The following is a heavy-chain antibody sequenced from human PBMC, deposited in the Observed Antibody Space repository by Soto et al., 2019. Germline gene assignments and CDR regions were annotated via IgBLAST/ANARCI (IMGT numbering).Heavy chain of an antibody. CDR1: GFTLSDHY. D-gene: IGHD4-17*01. V-gene: IGHV3-72*01. CDR2: TRNKANSYTT. CDR3: VRVAYGNYYFDY. Sequence: PGGSLRLSCAGSGFTLSDHYMDWVRQAPGKGLEWVGRTRNKANSYTTEYAASVKGRFTISSDGSENSLYLQMNGLKTEDTAVYYCVRVAYGNYYFDYWGQGILVTVSS. J-gene: IGHJ4*02.